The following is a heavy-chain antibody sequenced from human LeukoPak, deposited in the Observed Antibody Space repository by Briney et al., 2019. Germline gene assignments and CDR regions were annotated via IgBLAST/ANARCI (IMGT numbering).Heavy chain of an antibody. V-gene: IGHV3-74*01. Sequence: GGSLRLSCAASGFTFSWYWMHWVRQAPGKGLVWVSRINSDGSTTNYADSVKGRFTISRDNAKNTLYLQMNSLRAEDTAVYYCARDASSGSYYTDYFDYWGHGALVTVSS. CDR2: INSDGSTT. CDR1: GFTFSWYW. D-gene: IGHD1-26*01. CDR3: ARDASSGSYYTDYFDY. J-gene: IGHJ4*01.